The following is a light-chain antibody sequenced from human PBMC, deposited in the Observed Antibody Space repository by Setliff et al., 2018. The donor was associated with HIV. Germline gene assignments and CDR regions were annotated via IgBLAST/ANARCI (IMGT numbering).Light chain of an antibody. Sequence: SVLTQPASVSGSPGQSITISCTGTSSDIGRYNLVSWYQPYPGKAPKLMIYQATKRPSGVSNRFSGSKSGNTASLTISGLQAEDEAYYYCCSNTGSNTYVFGSWPKVTVL. CDR3: CSNTGSNTYV. CDR1: SSDIGRYNL. J-gene: IGLJ1*01. V-gene: IGLV2-23*01. CDR2: QAT.